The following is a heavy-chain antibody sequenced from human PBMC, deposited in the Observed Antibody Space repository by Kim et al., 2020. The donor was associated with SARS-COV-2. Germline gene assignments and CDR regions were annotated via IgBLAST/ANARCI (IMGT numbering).Heavy chain of an antibody. D-gene: IGHD5-12*01. V-gene: IGHV3-30*04. J-gene: IGHJ6*02. CDR3: ARSSLELVATVSDYYYGMDV. Sequence: GGSLRLSCAASGFTFSSYAMHWVRQAPGKGLEWVAVISYDGSNKYYADSVKGRFTISRDNSKNTLYLQMNSLRAEDTAVYYCARSSLELVATVSDYYYGMDVWGQGTTVTVSS. CDR2: ISYDGSNK. CDR1: GFTFSSYA.